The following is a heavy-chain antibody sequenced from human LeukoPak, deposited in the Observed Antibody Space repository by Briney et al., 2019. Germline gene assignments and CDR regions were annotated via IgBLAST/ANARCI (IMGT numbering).Heavy chain of an antibody. CDR2: IYTSGST. J-gene: IGHJ6*02. D-gene: IGHD2-15*01. CDR1: GGSISSYY. CDR3: ARESPYCSGGSCQSYYYGMDV. V-gene: IGHV4-4*07. Sequence: PSETLSLTCTVSGGSISSYYWSWIRHPAGKGLEWIGRIYTSGSTNYNPSLKSRVTMSVDTSKNQFSLKLSSVTAADTAVYYCARESPYCSGGSCQSYYYGMDVWGQGTTVTVSS.